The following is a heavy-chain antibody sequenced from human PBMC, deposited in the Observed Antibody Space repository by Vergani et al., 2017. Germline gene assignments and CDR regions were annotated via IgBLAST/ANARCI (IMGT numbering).Heavy chain of an antibody. D-gene: IGHD2-15*01. Sequence: EVQLVESGGGLVQPGGSLRLSCAASGFTFSSYSMNWVRQAPGKGVEGVSYISSSSSTIYYADSVKGRFTISRDNAKNSLYLQMNGLRDEDTAVYYCERGAYCSGGSCYPQANAFDIWGQGTMVTVSS. V-gene: IGHV3-48*02. CDR1: GFTFSSYS. CDR3: ERGAYCSGGSCYPQANAFDI. CDR2: ISSSSSTI. J-gene: IGHJ3*02.